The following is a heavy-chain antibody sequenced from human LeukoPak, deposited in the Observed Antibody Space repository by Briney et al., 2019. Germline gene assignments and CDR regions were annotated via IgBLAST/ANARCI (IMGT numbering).Heavy chain of an antibody. J-gene: IGHJ6*03. CDR3: ARGVRVSSGWYDYYYYMDV. CDR1: GGTFSSYA. D-gene: IGHD6-19*01. CDR2: IIPIFGTA. V-gene: IGHV1-69*13. Sequence: RASVKVSCKASGGTFSSYAISWVRQAPGQGLEWMGGIIPIFGTANYAQKFQGRVTITADESTSTAYMELSSLRSEDTAVYYCARGVRVSSGWYDYYYYMDVWGKGTTVTVSS.